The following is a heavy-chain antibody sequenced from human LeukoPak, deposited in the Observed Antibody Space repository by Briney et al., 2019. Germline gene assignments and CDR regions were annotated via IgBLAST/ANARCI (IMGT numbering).Heavy chain of an antibody. CDR2: ISPDGNNE. CDR1: GFTFSTFG. J-gene: IGHJ4*02. CDR3: AQVNNYDDY. V-gene: IGHV3-30*18. D-gene: IGHD1/OR15-1a*01. Sequence: PGRSLRLSCAASGFTFSTFGIHWVRQAPGKGLEWVAAISPDGNNEYYTDSVKGRFTISRDNSKNMIYLQMNSLRGEDSAVYYCAQVNNYDDYWGQGTLVTVSS.